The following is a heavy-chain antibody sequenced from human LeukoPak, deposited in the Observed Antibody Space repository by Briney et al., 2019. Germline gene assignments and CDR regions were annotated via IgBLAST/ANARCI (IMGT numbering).Heavy chain of an antibody. CDR1: GFVFSTYG. CDR2: ISSSGSTI. CDR3: ARAHRIAAAGPYQSAFDL. D-gene: IGHD6-13*01. V-gene: IGHV3-48*02. Sequence: GGSLRLSCAASGFVFSTYGMNWVRQAPGKGLEWLSYISSSGSTIYYAASVKGRFTISRDNANNSPYLQMNSLRDEDTAVYYCARAHRIAAAGPYQSAFDLWGQGTVVTVSS. J-gene: IGHJ3*01.